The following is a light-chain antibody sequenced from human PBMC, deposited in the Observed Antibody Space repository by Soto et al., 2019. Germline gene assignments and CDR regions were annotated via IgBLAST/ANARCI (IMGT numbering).Light chain of an antibody. J-gene: IGKJ1*01. V-gene: IGKV3-20*01. CDR2: DAS. CDR3: QHYGGSPGT. Sequence: EIVLTQSPGTLSLSPGESATLSCRASQRLTTTYVAWYQQRPGQPPRLVIYDASNRATGIPGRFSGGGSGTDFTLSISRLEPEDVAVYYCQHYGGSPGTFGQGTKVEIK. CDR1: QRLTTTY.